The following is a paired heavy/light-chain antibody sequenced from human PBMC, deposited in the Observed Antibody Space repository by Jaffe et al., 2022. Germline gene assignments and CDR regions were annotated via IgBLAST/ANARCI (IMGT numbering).Heavy chain of an antibody. J-gene: IGHJ6*03. Sequence: EVQLVESGGGLVQPGGSLRLSCAASGFIFADYYMSWLRQGPGKGLEWVASINQHGSQKDYVDSVKGQFTISRDNAQNSLYLEMNSLRAEDTAVYYCARSGAYRNPRYYMDVWGEGATVAVSS. CDR1: GFIFADYY. D-gene: IGHD7-27*01. CDR2: INQHGSQK. V-gene: IGHV3-7*01. CDR3: ARSGAYRNPRYYMDV.
Light chain of an antibody. V-gene: IGKV1-9*01. Sequence: DIQLTQSPSFLSASVGDRVTITCRASQGISSYLAWFQQKPGKAPKLLIYAASTLQSGVPSRFSGSGSGTQFTLIISSLQPEDCATYYCQQIDSFPLTFGGGTNVEIK. J-gene: IGKJ4*01. CDR2: AAS. CDR1: QGISSY. CDR3: QQIDSFPLT.